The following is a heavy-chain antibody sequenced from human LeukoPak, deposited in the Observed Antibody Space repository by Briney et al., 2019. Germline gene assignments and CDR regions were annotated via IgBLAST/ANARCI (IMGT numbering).Heavy chain of an antibody. Sequence: GGSLRLSCAASGFTFNNFWMHWVRQAPGKGLVWVSRINTDGSHINYADSVKGRFTFSRDNAKNTLYLQMNSLRAEDTAVYYCARIKVGATGIDYWGQGTLVTVSS. V-gene: IGHV3-74*01. J-gene: IGHJ4*02. CDR3: ARIKVGATGIDY. CDR2: INTDGSHI. D-gene: IGHD1-26*01. CDR1: GFTFNNFW.